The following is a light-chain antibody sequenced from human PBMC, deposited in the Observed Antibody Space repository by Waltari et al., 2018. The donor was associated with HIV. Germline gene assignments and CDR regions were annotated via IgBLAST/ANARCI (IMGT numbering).Light chain of an antibody. V-gene: IGLV2-14*01. CDR2: EVS. CDR3: SSYTSSSTPV. J-gene: IGLJ2*01. Sequence: QSALTQPASVSGSPGQSITLSFTGTSRYVGVSVYVSWYQQHLGLAPKLMLYEVSNRPSGVSNRFSGSKSGNTASLTISGLQAEDEADYYCSSYTSSSTPVFGGGTKLTVL. CDR1: SRYVGVSVY.